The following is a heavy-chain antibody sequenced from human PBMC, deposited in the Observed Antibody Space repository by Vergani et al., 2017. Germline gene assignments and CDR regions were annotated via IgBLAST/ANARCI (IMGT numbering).Heavy chain of an antibody. Sequence: EVQLVESGGALVKPGGSLRLSCAASGFTFSSYSMNWVRQAPGKGLEWVSYISPSSTTIYYADSVKGRFTISRDNVKNSLYLQMNSLRAEDTAVYYCARVQNGGYMDVWGKGTTVTVSS. J-gene: IGHJ6*03. CDR2: ISPSSTTI. CDR1: GFTFSSYS. V-gene: IGHV3-48*01. CDR3: ARVQNGGYMDV. D-gene: IGHD3-10*01.